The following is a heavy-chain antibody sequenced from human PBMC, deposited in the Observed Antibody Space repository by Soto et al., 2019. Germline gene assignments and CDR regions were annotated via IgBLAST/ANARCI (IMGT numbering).Heavy chain of an antibody. CDR3: ARQDCSGGTCYSDY. D-gene: IGHD2-15*01. CDR2: IYYRGNA. Sequence: SETLSLTCSVSDDSINSDKYYWGWIRQPPGKGLEWIGSIYYRGNAYYNPSLQSRVTISVDTSKNQFSLKLSSVTAADTAVYYCARQDCSGGTCYSDYWGQGALVTVSS. V-gene: IGHV4-39*01. J-gene: IGHJ4*02. CDR1: DDSINSDKYY.